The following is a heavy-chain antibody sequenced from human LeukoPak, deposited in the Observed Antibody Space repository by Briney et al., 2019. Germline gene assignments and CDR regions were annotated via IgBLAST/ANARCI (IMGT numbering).Heavy chain of an antibody. V-gene: IGHV4-59*08. CDR1: GDSIGNYF. J-gene: IGHJ4*02. CDR2: IHYRGNT. D-gene: IGHD4-17*01. CDR3: ASLTTVTQGYFDS. Sequence: ASETLSLTCTVSGDSIGNYFWSWIRQPPGKGLEWIGSIHYRGNTNYNPSLKSRVTISVDTSKNLFSLNLSSVTATDTAVYYCASLTTVTQGYFDSWGQGTLVTVSS.